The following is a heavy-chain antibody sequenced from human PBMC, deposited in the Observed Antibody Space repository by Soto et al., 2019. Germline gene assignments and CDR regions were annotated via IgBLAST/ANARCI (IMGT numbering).Heavy chain of an antibody. Sequence: GGSLRLSCAASGFTFSSYWMSWVRQAPGKGLEWVAVISYDGSEKYYVDSVKGRFTISKDNSKNTLYLQMNSLRPEDTAVYYCAKSPNFYCSSPNCYKYYFDHWGQGTRATVSS. CDR1: GFTFSSYW. J-gene: IGHJ4*02. V-gene: IGHV3-30*18. CDR2: ISYDGSEK. CDR3: AKSPNFYCSSPNCYKYYFDH. D-gene: IGHD2-2*02.